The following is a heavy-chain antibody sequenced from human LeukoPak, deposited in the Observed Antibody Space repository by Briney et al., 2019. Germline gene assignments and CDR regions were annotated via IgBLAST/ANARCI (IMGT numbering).Heavy chain of an antibody. D-gene: IGHD5-18*01. CDR1: GFTFGDHA. V-gene: IGHV3-49*04. CDR2: IRSKAYRGTT. J-gene: IGHJ6*02. Sequence: PGGSLRLSCTGPGFTFGDHAMSWVRQAPGKGLEWVGFIRSKAYRGTTEYAASVKGRFTISRDDSASIAYLQMNSLRTEDTAVYYCARGPIQLWIHNAMDVWGQGTTVTVSS. CDR3: ARGPIQLWIHNAMDV.